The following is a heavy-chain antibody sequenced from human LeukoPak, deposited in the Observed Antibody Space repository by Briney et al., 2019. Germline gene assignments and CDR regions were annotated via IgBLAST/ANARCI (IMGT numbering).Heavy chain of an antibody. J-gene: IGHJ4*02. CDR2: IKQDGSEK. D-gene: IGHD6-6*01. Sequence: GGSLRLSCAASGFTFTHSWMSWVRQAPGKGLEWVANIKQDGSEKYYVDPVEGRFTISRDNAKNSVSLQMNSLRGEDTAVYYCVRALGSSSADYWGQGTLVTVSS. CDR1: GFTFTHSW. V-gene: IGHV3-7*01. CDR3: VRALGSSSADY.